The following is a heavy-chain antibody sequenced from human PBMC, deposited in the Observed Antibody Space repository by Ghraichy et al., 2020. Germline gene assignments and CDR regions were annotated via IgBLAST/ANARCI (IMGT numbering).Heavy chain of an antibody. Sequence: GGSLRLSCAASGFTFSNYGMHWVRQAPGKGLEWVTIIWHNGNNKYYGDSVKGRFTVSRDNSKNTMYLQMNSLRADDTAVYYCARNGGNYYLDYWGPGTLVTVDS. J-gene: IGHJ4*02. CDR2: IWHNGNNK. CDR3: ARNGGNYYLDY. CDR1: GFTFSNYG. V-gene: IGHV3-33*01. D-gene: IGHD4-23*01.